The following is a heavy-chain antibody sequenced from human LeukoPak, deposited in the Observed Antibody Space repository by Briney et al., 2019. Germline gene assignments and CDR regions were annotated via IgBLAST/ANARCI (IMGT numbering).Heavy chain of an antibody. D-gene: IGHD7-27*01. V-gene: IGHV4-61*02. CDR3: ARDGEGNWGSGGYYYYMDV. CDR1: GGSISSGSYY. CDR2: IYTSGST. J-gene: IGHJ6*03. Sequence: KPSQTLSLTCTVSGGSISSGSYYWSWIRQPAGKGLEWIGRIYTSGSTNYNPSLKSRVTISVDTSKNQFSLKLSSVTAADTAVYYCARDGEGNWGSGGYYYYMDVWGKGTTVTVSS.